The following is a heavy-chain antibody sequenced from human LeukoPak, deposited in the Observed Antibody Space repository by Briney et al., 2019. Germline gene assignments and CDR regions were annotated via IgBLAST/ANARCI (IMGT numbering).Heavy chain of an antibody. CDR2: ISGSGGST. Sequence: GGSLRLSCAASGFTFSSYAMSWVRQAPGKGLEWVSAISGSGGSTYYADSVKGRFTISRDNSKNTLYLQMNSLKTEDTAVYYCTTDTYCSSTTCYPAFGTWGQGTLVTVSS. V-gene: IGHV3-23*01. J-gene: IGHJ5*02. D-gene: IGHD2-2*01. CDR1: GFTFSSYA. CDR3: TTDTYCSSTTCYPAFGT.